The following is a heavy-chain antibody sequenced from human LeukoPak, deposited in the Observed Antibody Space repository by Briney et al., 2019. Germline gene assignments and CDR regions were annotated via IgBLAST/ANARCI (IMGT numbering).Heavy chain of an antibody. CDR3: ARGSLWFTMIVDNFDY. V-gene: IGHV4-34*01. CDR2: INHSGST. D-gene: IGHD3-22*01. J-gene: IGHJ4*02. Sequence: SETLSLTCAVYGGSFSGYYWSWIRQPPGKGLEWIGEINHSGSTNYNPSLKSRVTISVDTSKNQFSLKLSSVTAADTAVYYCARGSLWFTMIVDNFDYWGQGTLVTVSS. CDR1: GGSFSGYY.